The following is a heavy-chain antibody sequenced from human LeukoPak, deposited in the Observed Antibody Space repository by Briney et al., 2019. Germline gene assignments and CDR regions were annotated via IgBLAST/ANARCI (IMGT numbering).Heavy chain of an antibody. CDR1: GYTFTGYY. V-gene: IGHV1-2*02. J-gene: IGHJ4*02. CDR2: INPNSGGT. CDR3: ARLAAAGYYFDY. D-gene: IGHD6-13*01. Sequence: GASVKVSCQASGYTFTGYYMHWVRQAPGQGLEWMGWINPNSGGTNYAQKFQGRVTMTRNTSISTAYMELSRLRSDDTAVYYCARLAAAGYYFDYWGQGTLVTVSS.